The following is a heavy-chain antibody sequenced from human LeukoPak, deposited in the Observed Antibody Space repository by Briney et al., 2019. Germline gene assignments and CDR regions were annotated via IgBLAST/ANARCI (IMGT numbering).Heavy chain of an antibody. CDR3: AKDRAAVAKNWFDP. J-gene: IGHJ5*02. D-gene: IGHD6-19*01. V-gene: IGHV4-59*12. CDR1: GGSISSYY. Sequence: SETLSLTCTVSGGSISSYYWSWIRQPPGKGLEWIGYIYYSGSTNYNPSLKSRVTISVDKSKNQFSLKLSSVTAADTAVYYCAKDRAAVAKNWFDPWGQGTLVTVSS. CDR2: IYYSGST.